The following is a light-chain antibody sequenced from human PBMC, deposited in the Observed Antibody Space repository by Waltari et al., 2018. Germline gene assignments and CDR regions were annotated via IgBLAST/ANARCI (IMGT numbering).Light chain of an antibody. J-gene: IGLJ2*01. CDR1: AWPKKY. CDR3: YSTDSSGNHRV. V-gene: IGLV3-10*01. Sequence: SYELTQPPSVSVSPGQTARITCPGAAWPKKYAYWYQQKSGQAPVLVIYEDNKRPSGIPERISGSSSGTMATLTVSGAQVEDEADYYCYSTDSSGNHRVFGGGTRLTVL. CDR2: EDN.